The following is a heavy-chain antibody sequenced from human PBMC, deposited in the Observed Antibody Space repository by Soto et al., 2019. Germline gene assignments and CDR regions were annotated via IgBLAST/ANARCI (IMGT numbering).Heavy chain of an antibody. J-gene: IGHJ6*03. D-gene: IGHD3-10*01. Sequence: GGSLRLSCAASGFTFDDYAMHWVRQAPGKGLEWVSGISWNSGSIGYADSVKGRFTISRDNAKNSLYLQMNSLRAEDTALYYCARGGSGSYRYYMDVWGKGTTVTVSS. V-gene: IGHV3-9*01. CDR2: ISWNSGSI. CDR3: ARGGSGSYRYYMDV. CDR1: GFTFDDYA.